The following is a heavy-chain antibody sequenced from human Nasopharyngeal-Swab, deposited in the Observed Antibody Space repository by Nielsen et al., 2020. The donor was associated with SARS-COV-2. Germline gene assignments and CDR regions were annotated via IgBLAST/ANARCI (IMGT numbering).Heavy chain of an antibody. D-gene: IGHD1-14*01. CDR1: GYKFDNYR. V-gene: IGHV5-10-1*01. CDR3: ARPSEFGMGV. CDR2: IDPDDSFA. J-gene: IGHJ6*02. Sequence: GESPMISCKGSGYKFDNYRISWVRQMPGKGLEWMGRIDPDDSFASYSPSFQGHISISADKSITTAYLQWSSLRASDTAIYYCARPSEFGMGVWGQGTTVSVSS.